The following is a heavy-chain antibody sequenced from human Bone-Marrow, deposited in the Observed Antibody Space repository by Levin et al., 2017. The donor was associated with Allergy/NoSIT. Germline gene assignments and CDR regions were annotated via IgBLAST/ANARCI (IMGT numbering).Heavy chain of an antibody. CDR2: INRDGSST. Sequence: ASVKVSCSASGFNFSSYWMHWVRQAPGKGLVWVSRINRDGSSTSYADSVKGRFTISRDNAKNTLYLHMNRLRAEETSGEDCARDRVTTNWYVERWSRGTLVTVSS. CDR1: GFNFSSYW. V-gene: IGHV3-74*01. J-gene: IGHJ2*01. CDR3: ARDRVTTNWYVER. D-gene: IGHD1-1*01.